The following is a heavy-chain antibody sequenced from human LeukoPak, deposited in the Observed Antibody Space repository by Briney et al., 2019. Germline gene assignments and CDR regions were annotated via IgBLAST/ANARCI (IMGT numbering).Heavy chain of an antibody. V-gene: IGHV1-2*02. CDR2: INPNSGGT. J-gene: IGHJ5*02. Sequence: ASVKVSCKASGYSFTGYYMHWVRQAPGQGLEWMGWINPNSGGTKYAQKLQGRVTMTTDTSTSTAYMELRSLRSDDTAVYYCARAPPGIAAAGTLNPWGQGTLVTVSS. D-gene: IGHD6-13*01. CDR1: GYSFTGYY. CDR3: ARAPPGIAAAGTLNP.